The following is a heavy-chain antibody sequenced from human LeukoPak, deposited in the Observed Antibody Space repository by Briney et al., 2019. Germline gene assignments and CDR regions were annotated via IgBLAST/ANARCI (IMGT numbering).Heavy chain of an antibody. V-gene: IGHV1-24*01. CDR3: ATALVYSSGHDY. Sequence: GASVKVSCKVSGYALIELSMHWVRQAPGKGLEWMGGFDPEDGETIYAQKFQGRVTMTEDTSTDTAYMELSSLRSEDTAVYYCATALVYSSGHDYWGQGTLVTVSS. J-gene: IGHJ4*02. CDR2: FDPEDGET. D-gene: IGHD6-19*01. CDR1: GYALIELS.